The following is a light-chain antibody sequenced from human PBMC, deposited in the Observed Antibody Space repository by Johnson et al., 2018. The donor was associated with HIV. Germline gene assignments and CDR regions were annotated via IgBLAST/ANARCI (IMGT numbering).Light chain of an antibody. CDR2: DND. J-gene: IGLJ1*01. CDR3: GTWDSSLSAGR. Sequence: QSVLTQPPSVSAAPGQKVTISCSGSSSDIGNNYVSWYQQLPGTAPKLLIYDNDKRPSGIPDRFFGSKSGTPATLDITGLQTVDAGDYYCGTWDSSLSAGRIGTGTKVTVL. V-gene: IGLV1-51*01. CDR1: SSDIGNNY.